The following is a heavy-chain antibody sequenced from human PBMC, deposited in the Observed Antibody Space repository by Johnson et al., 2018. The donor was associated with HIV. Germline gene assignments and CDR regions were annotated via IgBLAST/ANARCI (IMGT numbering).Heavy chain of an antibody. CDR1: GFTFSDYY. V-gene: IGHV3-11*01. CDR3: ARAPEVWELRHPGTFDV. Sequence: MQLVESGGGLVKPGGSLRLSCAASGFTFSDYYMSWIRQAPGKGLEWVSYISSSGSTKYYADSVKGRFTISRDNAKNSLFLQMNSLRAEDTAVYYCARAPEVWELRHPGTFDVWGQGTLVTVSS. J-gene: IGHJ3*01. CDR2: ISSSGSTK. D-gene: IGHD3-3*01.